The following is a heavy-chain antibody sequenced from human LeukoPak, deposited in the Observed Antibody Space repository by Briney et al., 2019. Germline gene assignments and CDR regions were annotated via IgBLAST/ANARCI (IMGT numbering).Heavy chain of an antibody. CDR1: GYSFTSYW. CDR2: IYPGDSDT. D-gene: IGHD4-17*01. CDR3: ARPSRSYGDYYLV. Sequence: GESLKISRKGSGYSFTSYWIGWVRQMPGKGLEWMGIIYPGDSDTRYSPSFQGQVTISADKSISTAYLQWSSLKASDTAMYYCARPSRSYGDYYLVWGQGTLVTVSS. V-gene: IGHV5-51*01. J-gene: IGHJ4*02.